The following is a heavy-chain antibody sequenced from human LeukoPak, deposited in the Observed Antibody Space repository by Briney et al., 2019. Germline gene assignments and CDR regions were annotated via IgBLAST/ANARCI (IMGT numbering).Heavy chain of an antibody. J-gene: IGHJ5*02. D-gene: IGHD5-18*01. CDR3: ARVRDTAMIHGWLDP. Sequence: PSETLSLTCAVYGGSFSGYYWSWIRQPPGKGLEWIGEINHSGSTNYNPSLKSRVTISVDTSKNQFSLKLSSVTAADTAVYYCARVRDTAMIHGWLDPWGQGTLVTVSS. CDR2: INHSGST. V-gene: IGHV4-34*01. CDR1: GGSFSGYY.